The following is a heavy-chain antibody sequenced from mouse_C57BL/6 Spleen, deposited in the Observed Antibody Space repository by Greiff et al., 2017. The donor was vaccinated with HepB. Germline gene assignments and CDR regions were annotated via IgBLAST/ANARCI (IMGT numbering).Heavy chain of an antibody. Sequence: VQLQQSGAELAKPGASVKLSCKASGYTFTSYWMHWVKQRPGQGLEWIGYINPSSGYTKYNQKFKDKATLTADKSSSTAYMQLSSLTYEDSAVYYWASARTGYSNFFWYFDFWGTGTTFTVSS. CDR2: INPSSGYT. V-gene: IGHV1-7*01. D-gene: IGHD2-5*01. CDR3: ASARTGYSNFFWYFDF. CDR1: GYTFTSYW. J-gene: IGHJ1*03.